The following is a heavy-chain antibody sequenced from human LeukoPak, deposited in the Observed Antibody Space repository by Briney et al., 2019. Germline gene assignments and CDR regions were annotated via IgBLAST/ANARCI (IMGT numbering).Heavy chain of an antibody. CDR2: IYYSGST. D-gene: IGHD7-27*01. J-gene: IGHJ4*02. CDR3: ARGAHWGAFFDY. CDR1: GGSISSYY. V-gene: IGHV4-59*01. Sequence: SETLSLTCTVSGGSISSYYWSWIRQPPGKGLEWIGYIYYSGSTNYNPSLKSRVTTSVDTSKNQFSLKLSSVTAADTAVYYCARGAHWGAFFDYWGQGTLVTVSS.